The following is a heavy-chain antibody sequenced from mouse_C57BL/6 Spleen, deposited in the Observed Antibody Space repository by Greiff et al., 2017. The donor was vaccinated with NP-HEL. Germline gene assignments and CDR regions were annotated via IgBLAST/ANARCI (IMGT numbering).Heavy chain of an antibody. J-gene: IGHJ2*01. Sequence: DVKLVESEGGLVQPGSSMKLSCTASGFTFSDYYMAWVRQVPEKGLEWVANINYDGSSTYYLDSLKSRFIISRDNAKNILYLQMSSLKSEDTATYYCAREGITTYFDYWGQGTTLTVSS. D-gene: IGHD2-4*01. CDR3: AREGITTYFDY. V-gene: IGHV5-16*01. CDR2: INYDGSST. CDR1: GFTFSDYY.